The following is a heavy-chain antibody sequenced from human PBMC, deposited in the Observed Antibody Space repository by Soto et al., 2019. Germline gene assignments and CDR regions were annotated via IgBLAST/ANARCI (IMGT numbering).Heavy chain of an antibody. CDR3: ARAYRRNFLAY. Sequence: PSETLSLTCTVSGGSISYYYWSWIRQPPGKELEWIGSIYYSGSTNYNPSLKSRVTISVDTSKNQFSLKLSSVTAADTAVYYCARAYRRNFLAYCGQGTLVTVSS. CDR2: IYYSGST. D-gene: IGHD4-4*01. J-gene: IGHJ1*01. CDR1: GGSISYYY. V-gene: IGHV4-59*01.